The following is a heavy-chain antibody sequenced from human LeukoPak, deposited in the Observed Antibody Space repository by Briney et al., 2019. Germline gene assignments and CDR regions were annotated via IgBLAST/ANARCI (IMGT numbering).Heavy chain of an antibody. CDR2: MNPNSGNT. J-gene: IGHJ4*02. CDR1: GYTFTSYD. CDR3: ARVSSSWYGGFRDY. V-gene: IGHV1-8*01. D-gene: IGHD6-13*01. Sequence: ASVKVSCKASGYTFTSYDINWVRPATGQGLEWMGWMNPNSGNTGYAQKFQGRVTMTRNTSKSTAYMELSSLRSEDTAVYYCARVSSSWYGGFRDYWGQGTLVTVSS.